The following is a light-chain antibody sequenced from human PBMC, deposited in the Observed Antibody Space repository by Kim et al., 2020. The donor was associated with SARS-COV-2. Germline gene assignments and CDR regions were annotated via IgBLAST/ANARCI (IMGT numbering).Light chain of an antibody. V-gene: IGKV1-39*01. CDR1: QSISTN. J-gene: IGKJ4*01. Sequence: ASVGDRVTITCRASQSISTNLNCYQQKSGKAPKLLIYAASSLQGGVPSRFSGSGSGTDFTLTISSLQPEDSATYYCQQSNSTPLTFGGGTKLEI. CDR3: QQSNSTPLT. CDR2: AAS.